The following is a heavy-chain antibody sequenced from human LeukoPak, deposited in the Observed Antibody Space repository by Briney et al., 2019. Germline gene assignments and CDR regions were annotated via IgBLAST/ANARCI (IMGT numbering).Heavy chain of an antibody. J-gene: IGHJ4*02. Sequence: GGSLRLSCAASGFTFSSYEMNWVRQAPGKGLEWVSYISSSGSTIYYADSVKGRFTISRDNAKNSLYLQMNSLRAEDTAVYYCATANMVRGVLGYFDYWGQGTLVTVSS. CDR1: GFTFSSYE. CDR3: ATANMVRGVLGYFDY. CDR2: ISSSGSTI. V-gene: IGHV3-48*03. D-gene: IGHD3-10*01.